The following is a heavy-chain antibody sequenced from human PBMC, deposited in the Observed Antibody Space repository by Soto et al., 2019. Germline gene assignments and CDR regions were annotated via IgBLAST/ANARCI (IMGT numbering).Heavy chain of an antibody. D-gene: IGHD4-4*01. CDR2: INPSGGST. V-gene: IGHV1-46*03. CDR3: ARSVTADY. J-gene: IGHJ4*02. Sequence: GASLKVSCKASGYTFTSDYMNWVRQAPGQGLEWMGIINPSGGSTSYAQKFQGRVTMTGDTSTSTVYMELTSLRSDDTAMYYCARSVTADYWGQGTLVNVSS. CDR1: GYTFTSDY.